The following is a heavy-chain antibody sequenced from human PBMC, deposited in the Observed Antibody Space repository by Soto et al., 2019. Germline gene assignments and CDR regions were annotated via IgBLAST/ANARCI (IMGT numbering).Heavy chain of an antibody. CDR3: AKLLHNSSYNVMDV. D-gene: IGHD4-4*01. Sequence: PGGSLRLSCAASGFTFSSYGMRWVRQAPGQGLEWVSSISHSGNTYYSDSVKGRFTISRDNSKNTLYLQMDSLRAEDTATYYRAKLLHNSSYNVMDVWGQGTTVTVSS. V-gene: IGHV3-23*01. CDR2: ISHSGNT. J-gene: IGHJ6*02. CDR1: GFTFSSYG.